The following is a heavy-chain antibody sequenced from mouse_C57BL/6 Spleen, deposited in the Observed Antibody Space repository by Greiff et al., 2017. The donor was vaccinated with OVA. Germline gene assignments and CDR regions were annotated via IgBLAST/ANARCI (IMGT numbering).Heavy chain of an antibody. CDR2: INPYNGGT. Sequence: EVQLQESGPVLVKPGASVKMSCKASGYTFTDYYMNWVKQSHGKSLEWIGVINPYNGGTSYNQKFKGKATLTVDKSSSTAYMELNSLTSEDSAVYYCARGGLPQARFDYWGQGTTLTVSS. V-gene: IGHV1-19*01. J-gene: IGHJ2*01. CDR1: GYTFTDYY. D-gene: IGHD2-4*01. CDR3: ARGGLPQARFDY.